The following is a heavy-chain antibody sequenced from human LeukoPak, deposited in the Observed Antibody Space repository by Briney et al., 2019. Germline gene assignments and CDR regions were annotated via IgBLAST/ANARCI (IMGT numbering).Heavy chain of an antibody. CDR1: GGSISSSLHS. J-gene: IGHJ4*02. V-gene: IGHV4-39*01. D-gene: IGHD4-17*01. Sequence: SETLSLTCSVSGGSISSSLHSWGWVRQPPEKGLEWIGSIYYSGSTYNNASFNSRVTMSVDRSKDQFSLNLTSVTATDTAVYYCARHFYGDYVFDYWGKGTLVTVSS. CDR3: ARHFYGDYVFDY. CDR2: IYYSGST.